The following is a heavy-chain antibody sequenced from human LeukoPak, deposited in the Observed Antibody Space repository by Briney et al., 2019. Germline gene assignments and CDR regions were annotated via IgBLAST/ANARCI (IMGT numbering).Heavy chain of an antibody. Sequence: SETLSLTCTASGGSISSSSYYWGCIRQPPGKGLEWIGSIYYSGSTYYNPSLKSRVTISVDTSKNQFSLKLSSVTAADTAVYYCARCTPNYDFWSGGPYYFDYWGQGTLVTVSS. CDR3: ARCTPNYDFWSGGPYYFDY. D-gene: IGHD3-3*01. CDR1: GGSISSSSYY. J-gene: IGHJ4*02. CDR2: IYYSGST. V-gene: IGHV4-39*01.